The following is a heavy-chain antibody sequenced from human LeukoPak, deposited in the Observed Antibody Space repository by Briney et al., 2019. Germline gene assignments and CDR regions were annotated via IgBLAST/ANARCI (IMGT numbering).Heavy chain of an antibody. D-gene: IGHD2-15*01. V-gene: IGHV4-39*07. Sequence: SETLSLTCTVSGGSISSSSYYWGWIRQPPGKGLEWIGSIYYSGSTYYNPSLKSRVTISVDTSKNQFSLKLSSVTAADTAVYYCATKGYCSGGSCYFEYYFDYWGQGTLVTVSS. CDR3: ATKGYCSGGSCYFEYYFDY. CDR1: GGSISSSSYY. CDR2: IYYSGST. J-gene: IGHJ4*02.